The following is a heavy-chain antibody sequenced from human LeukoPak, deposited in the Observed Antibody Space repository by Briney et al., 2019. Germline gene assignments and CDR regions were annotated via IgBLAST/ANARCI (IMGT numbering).Heavy chain of an antibody. J-gene: IGHJ4*02. V-gene: IGHV3-9*01. D-gene: IGHD6-13*01. CDR3: AKDTYPRKQQLGSPPFDY. CDR1: GFTFDDYA. Sequence: GGSLRLSCAASGFTFDDYAMHWVRQAPGKGLEWVSGISWNSGSIGYADSVKGRFTISRDNAKNSLYLQMNSLRAEDTALYYCAKDTYPRKQQLGSPPFDYWGQGTLVTVSS. CDR2: ISWNSGSI.